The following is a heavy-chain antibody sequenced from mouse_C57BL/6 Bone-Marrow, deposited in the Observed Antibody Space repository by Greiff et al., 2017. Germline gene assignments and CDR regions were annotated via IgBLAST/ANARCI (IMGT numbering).Heavy chain of an antibody. CDR3: ASSSGYAMDY. J-gene: IGHJ4*01. D-gene: IGHD3-2*02. CDR1: GFTFSDYY. CDR2: ISNGGGST. V-gene: IGHV5-12*01. Sequence: VQRVESGGGLVQPGGSLKLSCAASGFTFSDYYMYWVRQTPEKRLEWVAYISNGGGSTYYPDTVKGRFTISRDNAKNTLYLQMSRLKSEDTAMYYCASSSGYAMDYWGQGTSVTVSS.